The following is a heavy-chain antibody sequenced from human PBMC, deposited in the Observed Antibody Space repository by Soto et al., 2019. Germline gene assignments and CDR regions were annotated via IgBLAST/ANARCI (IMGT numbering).Heavy chain of an antibody. Sequence: EVQLVESGGGLVQPGGSLRLSCAASGFTFSSYWMSWVRQAPGKGLEWVANIKQDGSEKYYVDSVKGRFTISRDNAKNSLYLQMNSLRAEDTAVYYCARRTLSTMIVLGARRLTYYFDYWGQGTLVTVSS. V-gene: IGHV3-7*05. CDR1: GFTFSSYW. J-gene: IGHJ4*02. CDR2: IKQDGSEK. CDR3: ARRTLSTMIVLGARRLTYYFDY. D-gene: IGHD3-22*01.